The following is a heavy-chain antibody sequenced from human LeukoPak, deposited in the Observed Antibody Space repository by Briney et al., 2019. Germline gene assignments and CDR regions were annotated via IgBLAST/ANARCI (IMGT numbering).Heavy chain of an antibody. J-gene: IGHJ4*02. Sequence: SETLSLTCTVSGGSISSYYWSWIRQPPGKGLEWIGYIYYSGSTNYNPSLKSRVTISVDTSKNQFSLKLSSVTAADTAVYYCARGDGSGSIPLDYWGPGTLVTVSS. D-gene: IGHD3-10*01. V-gene: IGHV4-59*01. CDR1: GGSISSYY. CDR2: IYYSGST. CDR3: ARGDGSGSIPLDY.